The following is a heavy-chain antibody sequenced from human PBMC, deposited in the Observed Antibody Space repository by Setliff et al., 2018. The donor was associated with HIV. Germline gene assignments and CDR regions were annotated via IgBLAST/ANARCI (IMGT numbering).Heavy chain of an antibody. Sequence: SETLSLTCTVSGASISSSSYYWGWIRQPPGKGLEWIGSFHYSGSTSYNPSLRSRVTISVDTSKNQFSLKLTSVTAADTAVYYCARGIHADPYPPADYWGQGTLVTVSS. D-gene: IGHD5-18*01. CDR1: GASISSSSYY. CDR3: ARGIHADPYPPADY. J-gene: IGHJ4*02. V-gene: IGHV4-39*01. CDR2: FHYSGST.